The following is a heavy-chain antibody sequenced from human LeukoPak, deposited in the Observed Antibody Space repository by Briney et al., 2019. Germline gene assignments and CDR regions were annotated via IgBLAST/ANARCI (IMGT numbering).Heavy chain of an antibody. CDR1: GFTFSRYS. CDR3: ARDCGGSCSQGSDCYFDY. J-gene: IGHJ4*02. CDR2: ITSVASTI. Sequence: PGGSLRLSCVASGFTFSRYSMSWVHQAPGKGLEWVSHITSVASTIYYADSVKGRFTISRDNAMNSLYLQMNGLRPEDTAVYYCARDCGGSCSQGSDCYFDYWGRGALVTVSS. V-gene: IGHV3-48*04. D-gene: IGHD2-15*01.